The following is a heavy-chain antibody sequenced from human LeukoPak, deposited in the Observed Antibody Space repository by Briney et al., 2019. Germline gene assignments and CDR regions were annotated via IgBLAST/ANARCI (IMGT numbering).Heavy chain of an antibody. Sequence: ASVKVSCKASGYTFTSYYMHWVRQAPGQGLEWMGIINPSGGSTSYAQKFQGRVTMTRDTSTSTVCMELSSLRSEDTAVYYCARVGGDTAIDYWGQGTLVTVSS. CDR3: ARVGGDTAIDY. CDR1: GYTFTSYY. CDR2: INPSGGST. V-gene: IGHV1-46*01. J-gene: IGHJ4*02. D-gene: IGHD5-18*01.